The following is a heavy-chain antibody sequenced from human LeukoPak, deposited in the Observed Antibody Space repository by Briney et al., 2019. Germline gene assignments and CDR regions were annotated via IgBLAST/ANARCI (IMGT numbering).Heavy chain of an antibody. V-gene: IGHV1-2*02. J-gene: IGHJ4*02. CDR3: ARVQEKWLIRTPFDS. Sequence: ASVTVSCKASGYTFTGYYMHWVRQAPGQGLEWMGWINPNSGGTNYAQKFQGRVTMTRDTSISTAYMELSRLTSDDTAVYYCARVQEKWLIRTPFDSWGQGTLVTVPS. D-gene: IGHD6-19*01. CDR1: GYTFTGYY. CDR2: INPNSGGT.